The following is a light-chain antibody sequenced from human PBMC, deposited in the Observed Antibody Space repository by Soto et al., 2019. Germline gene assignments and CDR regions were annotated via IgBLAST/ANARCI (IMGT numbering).Light chain of an antibody. CDR2: KAS. J-gene: IGKJ2*01. CDR3: QQYNSFSGA. V-gene: IGKV1-5*03. Sequence: DIQMTQSPSILSASVGDRVTITCRASQSISNWLAWYQQKPGKAPKLLIYKASSLESGVPSRFSGRGSGTEFTLTISSLQPDDFATYYCQQYNSFSGAFGQGTKLEIK. CDR1: QSISNW.